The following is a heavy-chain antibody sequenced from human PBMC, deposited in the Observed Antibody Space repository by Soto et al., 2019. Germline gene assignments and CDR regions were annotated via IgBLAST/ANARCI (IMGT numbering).Heavy chain of an antibody. D-gene: IGHD4-17*01. CDR1: VFTFISYG. CDR3: ARDSATDYGDYIYYYYYGMDV. V-gene: IGHV3-33*01. CDR2: IWYDGSNK. J-gene: IGHJ6*02. Sequence: GWSLRLSCASSVFTFISYGMHWVRQAPGKGLEWVAVIWYDGSNKYYADSVKGRFTISRDNSKNTLYLQMNSLRAEDTAVYYCARDSATDYGDYIYYYYYGMDVWGQGTTVTVSS.